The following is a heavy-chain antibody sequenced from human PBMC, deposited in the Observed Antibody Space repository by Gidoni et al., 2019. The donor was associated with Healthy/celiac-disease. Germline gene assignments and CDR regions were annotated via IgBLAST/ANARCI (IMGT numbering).Heavy chain of an antibody. CDR2: ISGSGGST. CDR3: ARAKGEYYYGPLDY. CDR1: GFTFSSYA. V-gene: IGHV3-23*01. Sequence: EVQLLESGGGLVQPGGSLRLSCAASGFTFSSYAMSWVRQAPGKGLEWVSVISGSGGSTYYADSVKGRFTISRDNYKNTLYLQMNSLRAEDTAVYYCARAKGEYYYGPLDYWGQGTLVTVSS. J-gene: IGHJ4*02. D-gene: IGHD3-10*01.